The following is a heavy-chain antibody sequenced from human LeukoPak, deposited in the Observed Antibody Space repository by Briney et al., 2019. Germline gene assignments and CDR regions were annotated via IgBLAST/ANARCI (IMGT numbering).Heavy chain of an antibody. CDR1: GFTFTDHY. CDR2: INGKSGAT. V-gene: IGHV1-2*02. CDR3: AREYSSSSDPGY. D-gene: IGHD6-6*01. Sequence: ASVKVSCKASGFTFTDHYLHWVRQVPGQGLEWMGWINGKSGATFYAQKFQGRITVTRDTSISTMYLEVNSLTTDDTAVYYCAREYSSSSDPGYWGQGTLVTVSS. J-gene: IGHJ4*02.